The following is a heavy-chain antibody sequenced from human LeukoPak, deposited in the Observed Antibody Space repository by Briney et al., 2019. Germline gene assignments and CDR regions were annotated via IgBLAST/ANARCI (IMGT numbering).Heavy chain of an antibody. J-gene: IGHJ4*02. CDR3: ARGYCSSTSCQYYFDY. Sequence: ASVKVSCKGSGYTFTNYALHWVRQAPGQRLEWLGWINAGNGHTKYSQKFQGRVTITRDTSATIAYMELTSLTSEDTAVYSCARGYCSSTSCQYYFDYWGQGTLVTVSS. V-gene: IGHV1-3*01. CDR2: INAGNGHT. D-gene: IGHD2-2*01. CDR1: GYTFTNYA.